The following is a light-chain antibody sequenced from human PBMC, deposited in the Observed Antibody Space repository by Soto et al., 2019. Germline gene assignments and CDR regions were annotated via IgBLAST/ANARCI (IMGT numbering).Light chain of an antibody. V-gene: IGLV2-23*02. CDR3: CSYAGSSTYV. CDR2: DVT. J-gene: IGLJ1*01. Sequence: QSALTQPASVSGSPGQSITISCTGTSSDVGSYNVVSWYQHHPGKAPKLMIYDVTKRPSGVSNRFSGSKSGNTASLTISGLQAEDEADYYCCSYAGSSTYVFGTGTTLTVL. CDR1: SSDVGSYNV.